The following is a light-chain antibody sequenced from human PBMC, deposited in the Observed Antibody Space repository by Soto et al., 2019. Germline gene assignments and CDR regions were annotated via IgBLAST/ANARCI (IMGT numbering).Light chain of an antibody. CDR3: AVWDGSLSGVL. V-gene: IGLV1-44*01. Sequence: QSVLTQPPSASGTPGQRVTISCSGSSSNIGSNTVNWYQQLPETAPKLLIHSDNGRPSGVPDRFSGSRSGTSASLAIIGLQSEDEGDYYCAVWDGSLSGVLFGGGTKLTVL. CDR1: SSNIGSNT. J-gene: IGLJ2*01. CDR2: SDN.